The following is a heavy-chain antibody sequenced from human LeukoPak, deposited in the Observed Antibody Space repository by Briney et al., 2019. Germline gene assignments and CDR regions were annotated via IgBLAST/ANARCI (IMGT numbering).Heavy chain of an antibody. CDR3: ALEYSSSSGNWFDP. CDR2: IYTSGTT. J-gene: IGHJ5*02. CDR1: GGYISSYF. D-gene: IGHD6-6*01. V-gene: IGHV4-4*07. Sequence: SETLSLTCTVSGGYISSYFWSWIRQPAGKGLEWIGRIYTSGTTNYNPSLKSRVTMSVDTSKNQFSLKLTSVTAADTAVYYCALEYSSSSGNWFDPWGQGTLVTVSS.